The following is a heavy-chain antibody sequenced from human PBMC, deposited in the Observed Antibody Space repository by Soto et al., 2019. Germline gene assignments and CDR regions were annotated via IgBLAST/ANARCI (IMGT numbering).Heavy chain of an antibody. V-gene: IGHV1-3*01. Sequence: ASVKVSCKASGYTFTSYAIHCVRQAPGQRLEWMGWINAGNGNTKYSQKFQGRVTITRDTSASIAYMELSSLRSEDTAVYYCASESYGGEFDYWGQGTLVTVSS. CDR2: INAGNGNT. J-gene: IGHJ4*02. D-gene: IGHD4-17*01. CDR3: ASESYGGEFDY. CDR1: GYTFTSYA.